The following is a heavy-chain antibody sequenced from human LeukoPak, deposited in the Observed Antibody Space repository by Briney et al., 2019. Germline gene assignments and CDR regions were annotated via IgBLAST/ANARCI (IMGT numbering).Heavy chain of an antibody. CDR1: GYTFTGYY. Sequence: ASVKVSCKASGYTFTGYYMHWVRQAPGQGLEWMGRINPNSGGTNYAQKFQGRVTMTRDTSISTAYMELSRLRSDDTAVYYCARDQDGYYYDSSPIDYWGQGTLVTVS. CDR2: INPNSGGT. V-gene: IGHV1-2*06. D-gene: IGHD3-22*01. CDR3: ARDQDGYYYDSSPIDY. J-gene: IGHJ4*02.